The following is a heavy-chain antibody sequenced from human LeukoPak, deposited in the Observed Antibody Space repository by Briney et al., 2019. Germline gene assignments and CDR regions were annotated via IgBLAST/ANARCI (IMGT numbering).Heavy chain of an antibody. J-gene: IGHJ6*03. CDR3: ARRGDFWSGTSGGGYMDV. V-gene: IGHV3-21*01. D-gene: IGHD3-3*01. CDR2: ISSSSSYI. Sequence: SGGSLRLSCAASGFTFSSYSMNWVRQAPGKGLEWVSSISSSSSYIYYADSVKGRFTISRDNAKNSLYLQVNSLRAVDTAVYYCARRGDFWSGTSGGGYMDVWGKGTTVTVSS. CDR1: GFTFSSYS.